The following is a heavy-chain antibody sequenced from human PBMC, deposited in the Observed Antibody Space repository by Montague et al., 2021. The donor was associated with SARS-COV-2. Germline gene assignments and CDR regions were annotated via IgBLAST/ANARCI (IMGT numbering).Heavy chain of an antibody. CDR3: ARGYQLRFLEWSSRQSTFDY. Sequence: SETLSLTCAVYGGSFSGYYWSWIRQPPGKGLEWIGEINHSGSTNYNPSLKSRVTISVDTSKNQFSLKLSSVIAADTAVYYCARGYQLRFLEWSSRQSTFDYWGQGTLVTVSS. J-gene: IGHJ4*02. D-gene: IGHD3-3*01. CDR2: INHSGST. V-gene: IGHV4-34*01. CDR1: GGSFSGYY.